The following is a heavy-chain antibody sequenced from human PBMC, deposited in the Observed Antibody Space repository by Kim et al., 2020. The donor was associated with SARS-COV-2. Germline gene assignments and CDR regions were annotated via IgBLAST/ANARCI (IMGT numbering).Heavy chain of an antibody. J-gene: IGHJ4*02. V-gene: IGHV3-23*01. CDR2: T. D-gene: IGHD5-12*01. CDR3: TTYIDPKFDY. Sequence: THYTDAVDGRFTISRDNSRKTVYLQMNGLTAEDTAVYYCTTYIDPKFDYWGQGTLVTVSS.